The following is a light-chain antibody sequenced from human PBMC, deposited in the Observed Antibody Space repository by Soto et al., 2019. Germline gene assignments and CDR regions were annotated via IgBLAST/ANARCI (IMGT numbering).Light chain of an antibody. CDR1: SSDIGSYNH. CDR2: AVS. Sequence: PHSASVTGYLADSITIYCSGTSSDIGSYNHVAWYQQFPGKSPKLMIYAVSDRPPGVSDRFSGSKSGITASLTISGLQTQEEADYYCILSAWRQSYIFGTAPKVTAL. J-gene: IGLJ1*01. V-gene: IGLV2-14*03. CDR3: ILSAWRQSYI.